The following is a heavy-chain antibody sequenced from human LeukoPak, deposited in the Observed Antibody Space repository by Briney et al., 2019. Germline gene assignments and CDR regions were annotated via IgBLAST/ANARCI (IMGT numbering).Heavy chain of an antibody. CDR1: GFTFTNYW. J-gene: IGHJ4*02. V-gene: IGHV3-7*01. CDR3: ARDRAGFDY. Sequence: GGSLRLSCAASGFTFTNYWMTWVRQAPGKGLEWVANIKQDGSLYFYVDSVKGRFTISRDNAKNSVYLQMNSLRAEDTAVYYCARDRAGFDYWGQGALVTVSS. CDR2: IKQDGSLY.